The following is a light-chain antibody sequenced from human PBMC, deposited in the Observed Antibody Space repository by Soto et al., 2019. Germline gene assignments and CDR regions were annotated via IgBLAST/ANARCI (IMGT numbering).Light chain of an antibody. CDR2: EVT. Sequence: QSALTQPASVSGSPGQSIAISCTGSSSDVGIYNYVSWYHQHPGKVPKLIIYEVTNRPSGVSNRFSGSKSGNTASLTISGLQAEDEAYYYCSSYTTSSTRVFGTGTKVTVL. V-gene: IGLV2-14*01. J-gene: IGLJ1*01. CDR1: SSDVGIYNY. CDR3: SSYTTSSTRV.